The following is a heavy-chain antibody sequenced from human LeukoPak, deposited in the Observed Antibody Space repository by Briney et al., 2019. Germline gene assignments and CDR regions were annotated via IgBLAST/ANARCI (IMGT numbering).Heavy chain of an antibody. D-gene: IGHD6-13*01. V-gene: IGHV4-4*07. Sequence: NSSETLSLTCTVSGGSISSYYWSWTRQPAGKGLEWIGRIYTSGSTNYKSSLKSRVTMSVDTSKNQFSLKLSSVTASDTAVYYCATSILAAAGQGAFDIWGQGTMVTVSS. CDR2: IYTSGST. CDR1: GGSISSYY. J-gene: IGHJ3*02. CDR3: ATSILAAAGQGAFDI.